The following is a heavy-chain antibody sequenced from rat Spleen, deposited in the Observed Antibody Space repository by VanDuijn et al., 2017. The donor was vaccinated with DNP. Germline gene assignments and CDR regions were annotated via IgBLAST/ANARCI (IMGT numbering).Heavy chain of an antibody. CDR2: ISYDGGST. D-gene: IGHD1-10*01. V-gene: IGHV5-25*01. Sequence: EVQLVESGGGLVQPGRSMKLSCAASGFTFSNYYMAWVRQAPTKGLEWVASISYDGGSTYHGDSVKGRFTISRDYARSTLYLQMDSLRSEDTATYYCATQGQLGITWFAYWGQGTLVTVSS. CDR1: GFTFSNYY. J-gene: IGHJ3*01. CDR3: ATQGQLGITWFAY.